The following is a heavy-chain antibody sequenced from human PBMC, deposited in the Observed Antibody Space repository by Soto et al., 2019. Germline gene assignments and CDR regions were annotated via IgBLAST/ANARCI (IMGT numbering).Heavy chain of an antibody. Sequence: SETLSLTCTVSGGSISSYYWSWIRQPPGKGLEWIGYIYYSGSTNYNPSLKSRVTISVDTSKNQFSLKLSSVTAADTAVYYCARDQYYYDSSGHGAFDIWGQGTMVTVS. J-gene: IGHJ3*02. D-gene: IGHD3-22*01. CDR1: GGSISSYY. CDR3: ARDQYYYDSSGHGAFDI. CDR2: IYYSGST. V-gene: IGHV4-59*01.